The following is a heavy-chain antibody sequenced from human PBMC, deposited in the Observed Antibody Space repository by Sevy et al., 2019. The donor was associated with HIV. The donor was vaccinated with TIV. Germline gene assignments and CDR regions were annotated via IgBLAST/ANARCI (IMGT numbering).Heavy chain of an antibody. CDR1: NFIFSNYW. V-gene: IGHV3-74*01. D-gene: IGHD3-16*02. CDR3: ARDLSWPYDY. J-gene: IGHJ4*02. CDR2: TNEDGSRT. Sequence: GGSLRLSCAASNFIFSNYWMHWVRQVPGKGLVWVSRTNEDGSRTDYADSVKGRFTISRDNADNTLYLQMSSLRAEDTAVYYCARDLSWPYDYWGQGTLVTVSS.